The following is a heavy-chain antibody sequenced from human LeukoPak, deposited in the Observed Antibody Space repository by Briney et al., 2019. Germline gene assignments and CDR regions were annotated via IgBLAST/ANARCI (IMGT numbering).Heavy chain of an antibody. CDR3: ARGIAVAGTRAFDY. CDR2: INSDGSST. J-gene: IGHJ4*02. Sequence: PGGSLRLSCAASGFSFSRYWMSWVRQAPGKGLVWVSRINSDGSSTSYADSVKGRFTISRDNAKNTLYLQMNSLRAEDTAVYYCARGIAVAGTRAFDYWGQGTLVTVSS. CDR1: GFSFSRYW. D-gene: IGHD6-19*01. V-gene: IGHV3-74*01.